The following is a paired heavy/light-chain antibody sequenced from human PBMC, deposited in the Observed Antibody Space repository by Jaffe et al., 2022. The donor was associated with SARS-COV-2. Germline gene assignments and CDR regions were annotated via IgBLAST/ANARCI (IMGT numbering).Heavy chain of an antibody. CDR3: ARAFAGGWSYDY. Sequence: EVQLVESGGGLVQPGGSLRLSCAASGFTFSGYGINWVRQAPGKGLEWISYISSASTTLYYADSVRGRFTISRDNAKNSLYLQMNSLRDEDTAVYYCARAFAGGWSYDYWGHGTLVTVSP. V-gene: IGHV3-48*02. J-gene: IGHJ4*01. CDR1: GFTFSGYG. D-gene: IGHD6-19*01. CDR2: ISSASTTL.
Light chain of an antibody. J-gene: IGKJ1*01. CDR2: WAS. V-gene: IGKV4-1*01. CDR1: QSVLYSSNNKNY. Sequence: DIVMTQSPDSLAVSLGERATINCKSSQSVLYSSNNKNYLTWYQQKPGQPPKMLIYWASTRESGVPDRFSGSGSGTDFTLTISSLQAEDVAVYYCQQHYSVPAAFGQGTKVEI. CDR3: QQHYSVPAA.